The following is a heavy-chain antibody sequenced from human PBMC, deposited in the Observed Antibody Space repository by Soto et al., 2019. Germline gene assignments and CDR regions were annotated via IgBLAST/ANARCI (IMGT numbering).Heavy chain of an antibody. CDR2: IIPILGIA. J-gene: IGHJ3*02. CDR3: ASPLAGTGAFDI. CDR1: AGTFSSYT. V-gene: IGHV1-69*02. D-gene: IGHD6-19*01. Sequence: SVKVSCKASAGTFSSYTISWVRQAPGQGLEWMGRIIPILGIANYAQKFQGRVTITADKSTSTAYMELSSLRSEDTAVYYCASPLAGTGAFDIWGQGTMVTVSS.